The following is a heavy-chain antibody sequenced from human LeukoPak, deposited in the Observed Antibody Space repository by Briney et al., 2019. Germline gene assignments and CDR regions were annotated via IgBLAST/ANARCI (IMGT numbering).Heavy chain of an antibody. J-gene: IGHJ4*02. D-gene: IGHD1-26*01. CDR1: GGSISSSSHY. CDR2: IFHSGST. CDR3: ARRSIAGASFDY. V-gene: IGHV4-39*01. Sequence: SETLSLTCTVSGGSISSSSHYWDWIRQPPGKGLEWIGSIFHSGSTQYNPSLKSRVTIFVDTSKNQFSLKLSSVSAADTAVYYCARRSIAGASFDYWGQGTPVTVSS.